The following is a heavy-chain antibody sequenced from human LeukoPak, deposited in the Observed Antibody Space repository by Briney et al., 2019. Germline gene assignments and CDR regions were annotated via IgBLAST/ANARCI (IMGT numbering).Heavy chain of an antibody. CDR1: GDSISSSDYY. V-gene: IGHV4-39*07. CDR3: ARLSSGYFVN. J-gene: IGHJ4*02. D-gene: IGHD3-22*01. CDR2: IYYSGST. Sequence: SETLSLTCTVSGDSISSSDYYWGWIRQPPGRGLEWIGSIYYSGSTNYNPSLKSRVTISVDTSKNQFSLKLSSVTAADTAVYYCARLSSGYFVNWGQGTLVTVSS.